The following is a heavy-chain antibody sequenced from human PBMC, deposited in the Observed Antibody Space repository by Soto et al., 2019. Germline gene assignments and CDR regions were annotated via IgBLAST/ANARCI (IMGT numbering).Heavy chain of an antibody. J-gene: IGHJ6*02. Sequence: QVHLQESGPGLVKPSETLSLTCTVSGGSISSGYWSWIRQPPGKGLEWIGYIHYSGSTNYNPSLKSRVTISVDPSKTQFSLRLSSVTASDTAVYYCAKVLTYYSGSGRNYYSGLDVWGQGTTVTVSS. D-gene: IGHD3-10*01. CDR1: GGSISSGY. CDR3: AKVLTYYSGSGRNYYSGLDV. V-gene: IGHV4-59*01. CDR2: IHYSGST.